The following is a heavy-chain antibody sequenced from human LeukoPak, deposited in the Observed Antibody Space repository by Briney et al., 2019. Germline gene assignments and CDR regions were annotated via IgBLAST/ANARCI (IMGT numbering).Heavy chain of an antibody. Sequence: GGSLRLSCAASGFTYSTYEMNWVRQAPGKGLEWVSSISSTSSHIYYEDSVKGRFTISRDNAKNSLYLQMNSLRDEDTAVYYCARDSNWADYWGQGTLVTASS. J-gene: IGHJ4*02. CDR1: GFTYSTYE. D-gene: IGHD7-27*01. V-gene: IGHV3-21*01. CDR2: ISSTSSHI. CDR3: ARDSNWADY.